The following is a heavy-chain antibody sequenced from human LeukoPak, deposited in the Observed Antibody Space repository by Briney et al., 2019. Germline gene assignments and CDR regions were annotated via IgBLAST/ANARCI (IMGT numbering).Heavy chain of an antibody. CDR2: INSEGGST. V-gene: IGHV3-74*01. D-gene: IGHD1-26*01. CDR3: ARDIGATNWFVP. Sequence: GSLRLSCAASGLTFSSYWMHWVRHPPGKGLLWVSRINSEGGSTNYADSVEGRFTISRDNAKNTPQQQKKSRRDGDTAAYYCARDIGATNWFVPWGQGTLVSVSS. CDR1: GLTFSSYW. J-gene: IGHJ5*02.